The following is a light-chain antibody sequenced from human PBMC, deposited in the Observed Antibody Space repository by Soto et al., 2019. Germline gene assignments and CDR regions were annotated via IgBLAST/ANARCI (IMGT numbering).Light chain of an antibody. CDR1: GCDFGRYNR. CDR3: SSFTTSDTWV. J-gene: IGLJ3*02. CDR2: EVT. Sequence: QSALTQPPSVSGSPGQSVTISCTGTGCDFGRYNRVSWYQHTPGTAPKLLIYEVTNRPSGVPDRFSGSRSGNTASLTISGLQAEDDADYYCSSFTTSDTWVLGGGTKLTVL. V-gene: IGLV2-18*02.